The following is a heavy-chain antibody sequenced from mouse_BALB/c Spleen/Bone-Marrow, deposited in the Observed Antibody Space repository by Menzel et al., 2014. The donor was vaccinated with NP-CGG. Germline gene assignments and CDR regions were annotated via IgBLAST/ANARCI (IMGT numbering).Heavy chain of an antibody. J-gene: IGHJ2*01. CDR2: IHYSGST. CDR3: VRETTVVADFDY. D-gene: IGHD1-1*01. Sequence: EVHLVESGPDLVKPSQSLSLTCTVAGYSITSGYGWHWIRQFPENKLEWMGYIHYSGSTNYNPSLQSRISITRDTSKNQFFLQLNSVTTEDTATYYCVRETTVVADFDYWGQGTTLTVSS. V-gene: IGHV3-1*02. CDR1: GYSITSGYG.